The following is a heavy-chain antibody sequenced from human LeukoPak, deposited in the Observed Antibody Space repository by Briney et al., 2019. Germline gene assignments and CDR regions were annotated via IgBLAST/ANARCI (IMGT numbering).Heavy chain of an antibody. CDR3: LAGYYYYYMDV. J-gene: IGHJ6*03. V-gene: IGHV3-74*01. CDR2: TNTHGTSA. CDR1: GFTFNNYW. D-gene: IGHD6-13*01. Sequence: GGSQRLSCAASGFTFNNYWMHWVRQAPGKGRVWVARTNTHGTSANYADSVKGRFIISRDNANNTLYLQMNGLRDEATGVYYALAGYYYYYMDVWGKGTTVTVSS.